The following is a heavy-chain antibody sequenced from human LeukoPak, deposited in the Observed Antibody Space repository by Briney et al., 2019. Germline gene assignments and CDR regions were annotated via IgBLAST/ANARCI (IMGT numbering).Heavy chain of an antibody. CDR1: GFTFSSFE. CDR3: ASGNYSPFEY. J-gene: IGHJ4*02. CDR2: ISSSGNTI. V-gene: IGHV3-48*03. Sequence: GGSLRLSCAVSGFTFSSFEFNWVRQAPGKGLEWVSYISSSGNTIYYADSVKGRITISRDNAKNSLYLQMNSLRAEDTAVYYCASGNYSPFEYWGQGTLVTVSS. D-gene: IGHD1-26*01.